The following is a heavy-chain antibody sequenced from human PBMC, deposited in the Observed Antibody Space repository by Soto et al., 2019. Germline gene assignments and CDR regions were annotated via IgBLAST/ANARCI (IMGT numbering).Heavy chain of an antibody. D-gene: IGHD2-8*02. Sequence: EVQLLESGGDLVQRGGTLRLSCAASGFTFSGYGMSWVRQAPGKGLEWVSSITSSGSNTYYVDSVKGRFTIYRDNSKNTLYLQMNSLTVEDTAVYYCAKEQGRVSAALDYWGQGTLVTVSS. CDR1: GFTFSGYG. CDR2: ITSSGSNT. V-gene: IGHV3-23*01. J-gene: IGHJ4*02. CDR3: AKEQGRVSAALDY.